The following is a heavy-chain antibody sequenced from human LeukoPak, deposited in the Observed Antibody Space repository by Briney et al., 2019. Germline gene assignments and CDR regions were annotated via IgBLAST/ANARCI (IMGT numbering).Heavy chain of an antibody. CDR1: GGTFSSYT. CDR2: IIPLFGSA. V-gene: IGHV1-69*13. CDR3: ATPPTGTTTTGEFYFAS. Sequence: AASVKVSCKASGGTFSSYTIAWVRQAPGQGLEWLGGIIPLFGSANYAQKFQGRVTITADESTSTAYMELSSLRSEDTAVYYCATPPTGTTTTGEFYFASWGQGTLVTVSA. J-gene: IGHJ4*02. D-gene: IGHD1-1*01.